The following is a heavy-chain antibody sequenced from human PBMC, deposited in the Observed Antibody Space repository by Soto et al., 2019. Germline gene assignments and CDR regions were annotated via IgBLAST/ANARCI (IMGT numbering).Heavy chain of an antibody. J-gene: IGHJ6*02. CDR3: ARSSPYYYYYYGMDV. Sequence: SGPTLVNPTQTLTLTCTFSGFSLSTSGMRVSWIRQPPGKALEWLARIDWDDDKFYSTSLKTRLTISKDTSKNQVVLTMTNMDPVDTATYYCARSSPYYYYYYGMDVWGQGTTVTVSS. V-gene: IGHV2-70*04. CDR2: IDWDDDK. CDR1: GFSLSTSGMR.